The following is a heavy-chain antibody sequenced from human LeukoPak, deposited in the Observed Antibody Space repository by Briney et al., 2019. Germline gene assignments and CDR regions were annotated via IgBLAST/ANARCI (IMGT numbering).Heavy chain of an antibody. D-gene: IGHD3-22*01. CDR3: ARAVTYYYDSSGYTFDY. J-gene: IGHJ4*02. CDR2: IYTSGGT. Sequence: SETLSLTCTVSGGSISSGSYYWSWIRQPAGKGLEWIGRIYTSGGTNYNPSLKSRVTISVDTSKNQFSLKLSSVTAADTAVYYCARAVTYYYDSSGYTFDYWGQGTLVTVSS. V-gene: IGHV4-61*02. CDR1: GGSISSGSYY.